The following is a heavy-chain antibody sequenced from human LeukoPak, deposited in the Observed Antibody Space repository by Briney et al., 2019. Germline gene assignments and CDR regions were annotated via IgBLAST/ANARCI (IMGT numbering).Heavy chain of an antibody. J-gene: IGHJ4*02. V-gene: IGHV4-59*08. CDR1: GGSISSYY. CDR3: ARVGYSSGCLDY. CDR2: IYYSGST. D-gene: IGHD6-19*01. Sequence: SETLSLTCTVSGGSISSYYWSWIRQPPGKGLEWIGYIYYSGSTNYNPSLKSRVTTSVDTSKNQFSLKLSSVTAADTAVYYCARVGYSSGCLDYWGQGTLVTVSS.